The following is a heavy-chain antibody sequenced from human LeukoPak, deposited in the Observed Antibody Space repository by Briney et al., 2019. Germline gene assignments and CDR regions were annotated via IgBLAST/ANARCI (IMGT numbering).Heavy chain of an antibody. CDR3: ARVGTVDTAMVTLFGDLYYFDY. CDR1: GYTFTDYY. Sequence: ASVKVSCKASGYTFTDYYMHWVRQAPGQGLEWMGWINPNSGGTSYAQKFQGRVTMTRDTSISTAYMELSRLRSDDTAVYYCARVGTVDTAMVTLFGDLYYFDYWGQGTLVTVSS. J-gene: IGHJ4*02. V-gene: IGHV1-2*02. D-gene: IGHD5-18*01. CDR2: INPNSGGT.